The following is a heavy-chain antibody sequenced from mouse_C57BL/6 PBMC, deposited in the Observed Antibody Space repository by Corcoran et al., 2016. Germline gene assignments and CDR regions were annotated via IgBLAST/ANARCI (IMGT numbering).Heavy chain of an antibody. Sequence: QIQLVQSGPELKKPGETVKISCKASGYTFTTYGMSWVKQAPGKGLKWMGWINTYSGVPTYADDFKGRFAFSLETSASTAYLQINNLKNEDTATYFCARSIYDGYYFDYWGQGTTLTVSS. V-gene: IGHV9-3*01. D-gene: IGHD2-3*01. CDR3: ARSIYDGYYFDY. CDR2: INTYSGVP. J-gene: IGHJ2*01. CDR1: GYTFTTYG.